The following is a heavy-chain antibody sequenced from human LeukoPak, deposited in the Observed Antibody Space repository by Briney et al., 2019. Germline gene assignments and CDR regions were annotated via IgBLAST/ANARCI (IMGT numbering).Heavy chain of an antibody. CDR2: ITSSSSSM. J-gene: IGHJ3*02. Sequence: GGSLRLSCVASGFTFSIYTMSWVRQAPGKGLEWVSSITSSSSSMYSADSVKGRFTISRDNAKNSLYLQMNSLRDEDTAVYYCARDNGARDRGGITIFGVALGAFDIWGQGTMVTVSS. CDR1: GFTFSIYT. CDR3: ARDNGARDRGGITIFGVALGAFDI. V-gene: IGHV3-48*02. D-gene: IGHD3-3*01.